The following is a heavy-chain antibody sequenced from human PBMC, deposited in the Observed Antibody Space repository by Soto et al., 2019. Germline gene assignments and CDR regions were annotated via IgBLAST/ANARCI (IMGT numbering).Heavy chain of an antibody. D-gene: IGHD5-12*01. V-gene: IGHV4-31*03. Sequence: SETLSLTCTVSGGSISSGGYYWSWIRQHPGKGLEWIGYIYYSGSTYYNPSLKSRVTISVDTSKNQFSLKLSSVTAADTAVYYCAIWSIGYSGSQDAFDIWGQGTMVTVSS. CDR1: GGSISSGGYY. J-gene: IGHJ3*02. CDR3: AIWSIGYSGSQDAFDI. CDR2: IYYSGST.